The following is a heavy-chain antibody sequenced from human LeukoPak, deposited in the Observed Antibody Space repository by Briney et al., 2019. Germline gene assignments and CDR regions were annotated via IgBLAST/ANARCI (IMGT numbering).Heavy chain of an antibody. Sequence: PGGSLRLSCAASGLTFSSYWMSWVRQAPGKGLEWVANIKQDGSEKYYVDSVKGRFTISRDNAKNSLYLQMNSLRAEDTAVYYCARRTRCFDYWGQGTLVTVSS. V-gene: IGHV3-7*01. D-gene: IGHD2-2*01. CDR3: ARRTRCFDY. CDR1: GLTFSSYW. J-gene: IGHJ4*02. CDR2: IKQDGSEK.